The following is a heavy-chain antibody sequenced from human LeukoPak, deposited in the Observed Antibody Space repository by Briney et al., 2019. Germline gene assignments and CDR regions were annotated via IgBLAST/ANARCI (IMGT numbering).Heavy chain of an antibody. D-gene: IGHD2-2*01. V-gene: IGHV4-34*01. Sequence: SETLSLTCAVYGGSFSGYYWSWIRQPPGKGLEWIGEINHSGSTNYNPSLKSRVTVSLDTSKNQFSLKLSSVTAADTAVYYCASRTPDDYYYYMDVWGKGTTVTVSS. CDR2: INHSGST. CDR1: GGSFSGYY. J-gene: IGHJ6*03. CDR3: ASRTPDDYYYYMDV.